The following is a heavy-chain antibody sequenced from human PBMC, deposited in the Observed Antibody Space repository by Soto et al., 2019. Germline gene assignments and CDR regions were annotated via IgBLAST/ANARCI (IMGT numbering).Heavy chain of an antibody. CDR1: GGSISSDY. CDR3: ARVGHYDGSGYNAFNI. J-gene: IGHJ3*02. CDR2: IYYTGTA. V-gene: IGHV4-59*12. Sequence: SESLSLTCTVSGGSISSDYWSWIRQPPGKGLEWIGYIYYTGTATYNPSIKSRVTISVDTSKNQFSLKLSSVTAADTAVYYCARVGHYDGSGYNAFNIWGQGTMVTVSS. D-gene: IGHD3-22*01.